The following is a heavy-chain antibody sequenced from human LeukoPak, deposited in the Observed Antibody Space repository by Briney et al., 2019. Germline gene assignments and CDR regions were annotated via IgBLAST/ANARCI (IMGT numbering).Heavy chain of an antibody. J-gene: IGHJ4*02. Sequence: SETLSLTCAVYGGSFSGYYWSWIRQPPGKGLEWIGEINHSGSTNYNPSLKSRVTISVDTSKNQFSLKLSSVTAADTAVYYCARLSVTTYSDYWGQGTLVTVSS. V-gene: IGHV4-34*01. CDR2: INHSGST. D-gene: IGHD4-17*01. CDR3: ARLSVTTYSDY. CDR1: GGSFSGYY.